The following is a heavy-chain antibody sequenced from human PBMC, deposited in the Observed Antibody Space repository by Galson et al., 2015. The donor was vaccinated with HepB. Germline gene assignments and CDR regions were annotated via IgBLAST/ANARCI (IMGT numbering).Heavy chain of an antibody. CDR3: AKQRGKQTVNFDL. D-gene: IGHD2-21*02. CDR1: GFTFSSYA. Sequence: SLRLSCAASGFTFSSYAMNWVRQAPGKGLEWVSGITGSGAGTYYADSVKGLFTISRDNSKNTLYLQMNSLRAEDTAVYYCAKQRGKQTVNFDLWGRGTLVTVSS. V-gene: IGHV3-23*01. CDR2: ITGSGAGT. J-gene: IGHJ2*01.